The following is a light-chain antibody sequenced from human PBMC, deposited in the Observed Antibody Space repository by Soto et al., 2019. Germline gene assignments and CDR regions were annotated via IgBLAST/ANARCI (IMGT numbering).Light chain of an antibody. Sequence: QSVLTQPPSASGSPGQSVTISCTGTSSDVGGYNYVSWYQQHPGKAPKLMIYEVSKRPSGVPDRFSGSKSGNTASLTVSGLQAEDEADYYCRSYAGSNNVLYVFGTGTKVTVL. J-gene: IGLJ1*01. CDR1: SSDVGGYNY. V-gene: IGLV2-8*01. CDR2: EVS. CDR3: RSYAGSNNVLYV.